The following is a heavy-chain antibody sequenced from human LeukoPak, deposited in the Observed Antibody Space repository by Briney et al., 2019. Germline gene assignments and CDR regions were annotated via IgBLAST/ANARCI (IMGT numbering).Heavy chain of an antibody. Sequence: AETLSLTCTVSGGSISSYHWSWIRQPPGKGLEWIGYIYYTGSTNYNPSLKSRVTISVDTSKNQFSLKLSSVTAADTAVYYCARYLAAGYFDLWGRGTLVPVSS. V-gene: IGHV4-59*08. CDR1: GGSISSYH. CDR2: IYYTGST. D-gene: IGHD6-25*01. J-gene: IGHJ2*01. CDR3: ARYLAAGYFDL.